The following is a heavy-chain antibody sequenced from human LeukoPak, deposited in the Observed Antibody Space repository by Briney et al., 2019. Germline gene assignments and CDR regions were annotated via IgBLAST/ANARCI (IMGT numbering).Heavy chain of an antibody. CDR3: ARARYCSGGSCYLDAFDI. J-gene: IGHJ3*02. Sequence: SETLSLTCTVSAGSISSSSYYWGWIRQPPGKGLEWIGSIHYSGSTYYKASLKNRVTISVDTSKNQFSLNLSSVTAADTAVYYCARARYCSGGSCYLDAFDIWGQGTMVTVSS. D-gene: IGHD2-15*01. CDR1: AGSISSSSYY. V-gene: IGHV4-39*07. CDR2: IHYSGST.